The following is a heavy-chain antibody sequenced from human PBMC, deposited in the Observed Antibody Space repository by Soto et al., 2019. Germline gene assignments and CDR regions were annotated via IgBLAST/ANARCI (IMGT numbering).Heavy chain of an antibody. CDR3: ARGVIDVAATPPDPYNWFDP. D-gene: IGHD2-15*01. J-gene: IGHJ5*02. V-gene: IGHV3-30*03. CDR1: GFTFSSYG. CDR2: ISYDGSNK. Sequence: GGSLRLSCAASGFTFSSYGMHWVRQAPGKGLEWVAVISYDGSNKYYADSVKGRFTISRDNSKNTLYLQMNSLRSEDTAVYYCARGVIDVAATPPDPYNWFDPWGQGTLVTVSS.